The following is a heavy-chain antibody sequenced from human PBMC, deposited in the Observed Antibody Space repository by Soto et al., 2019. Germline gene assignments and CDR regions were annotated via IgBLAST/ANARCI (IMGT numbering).Heavy chain of an antibody. CDR3: ARDLAASRD. V-gene: IGHV3-30-3*01. CDR2: ISYDGSNK. Sequence: QVQLVESGGGVVQPGRSLRLSCAASGFAFSSYAMHWVRQAPGKGLEWVAVISYDGSNKYYADSVKGRFTNSRDNSKNTLYLQLNGLRAVDTAVDYCARDLAASRDWGQGTQVTVSS. CDR1: GFAFSSYA. J-gene: IGHJ4*02.